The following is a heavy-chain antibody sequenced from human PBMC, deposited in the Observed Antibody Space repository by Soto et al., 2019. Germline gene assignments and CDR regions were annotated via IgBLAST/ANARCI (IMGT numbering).Heavy chain of an antibody. D-gene: IGHD4-4*01. CDR2: INPHSGGT. CDR1: GYTFSDYY. CDR3: ARDLRSTMPTVENYYRYDVDV. Sequence: QVQLVQSGAEVKSPGASVKVSCKASGYTFSDYYIQWVRQAPGQGLEWVGWINPHSGGTHYGREFQSWVTVTRDTSLNTVYLELSRLKSDAPAVYYCARDLRSTMPTVENYYRYDVDVWGKGTTVIVSS. V-gene: IGHV1-2*04. J-gene: IGHJ6*03.